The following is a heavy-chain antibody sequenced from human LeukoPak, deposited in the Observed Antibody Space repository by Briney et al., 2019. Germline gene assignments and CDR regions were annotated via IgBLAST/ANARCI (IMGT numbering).Heavy chain of an antibody. J-gene: IGHJ3*02. CDR2: IYYSGST. V-gene: IGHV4-59*01. CDR1: GGSISSYY. Sequence: SETLSLTCTVSGGSISSYYWSWIRQPPGKGLEWIGYIYYSGSTNYNPSLKSRVTISVDTSKNQFSLKLSSVTAADTAVYYCARMNCSSTSCPDAFDIWGQGIMVTVSS. CDR3: ARMNCSSTSCPDAFDI. D-gene: IGHD2-2*01.